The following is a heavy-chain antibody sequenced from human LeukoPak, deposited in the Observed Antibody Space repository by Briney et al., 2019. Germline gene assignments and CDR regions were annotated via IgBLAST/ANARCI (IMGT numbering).Heavy chain of an antibody. CDR2: IYYSGST. CDR3: ARAPAATNWFDP. J-gene: IGHJ5*02. Sequence: SETLSLTCTVSGGSISSGDYYWSWIRQPPGKGLEWIGYIYYSGSTYYNPSLKSRVTISVDTSKNQFSLMLSSVTAADTAVYYCARAPAATNWFDPWGQGTLVTVSS. V-gene: IGHV4-30-4*08. CDR1: GGSISSGDYY. D-gene: IGHD2-15*01.